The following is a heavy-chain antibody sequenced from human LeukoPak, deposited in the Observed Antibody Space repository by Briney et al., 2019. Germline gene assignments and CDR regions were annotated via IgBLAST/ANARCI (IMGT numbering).Heavy chain of an antibody. CDR1: GFTFSSYA. D-gene: IGHD2-15*01. J-gene: IGHJ6*03. V-gene: IGHV3-23*01. Sequence: GGSLRLSCAASGFTFSSYAMSWVRQAPGKGLEWVSAISGSGGSTYYADSVKGRCTISRDNSKNTLYLQMNSLRAEDTAVYYCSCHPTAAPRYMDVWGKGTTVTVSS. CDR2: ISGSGGST. CDR3: SCHPTAAPRYMDV.